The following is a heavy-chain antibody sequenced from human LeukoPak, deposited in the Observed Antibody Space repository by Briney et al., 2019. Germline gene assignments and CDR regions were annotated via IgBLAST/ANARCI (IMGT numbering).Heavy chain of an antibody. CDR3: ARTYDYGSTGGCYYDY. CDR2: MYYSGYT. D-gene: IGHD3-10*01. J-gene: IGHJ4*02. CDR1: GGSISSITYY. Sequence: SETLSLTCTVSGGSISSITYYCDWIRQPPGKGLEWIGSMYYSGYTYYNPSLKSRVTISVDTSKNQFSLKLSSVTAADTAVYYCARTYDYGSTGGCYYDYGVRGAVVTVSS. V-gene: IGHV4-39*01.